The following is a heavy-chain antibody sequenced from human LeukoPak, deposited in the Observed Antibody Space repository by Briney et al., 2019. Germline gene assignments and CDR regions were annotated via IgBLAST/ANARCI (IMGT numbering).Heavy chain of an antibody. V-gene: IGHV1-69*05. J-gene: IGHJ6*03. CDR3: ARDLGESHYYYFMAV. D-gene: IGHD3-10*01. CDR2: FIPLFGTA. Sequence: VKVSCKASGGTFNGYAISWVRQAPGQGLEWVGGFIPLFGTATYAQKFQDRVTITTGESSTTTYMELTSLTSEDTAVCFCARDLGESHYYYFMAVWGTGTTVTVSS. CDR1: GGTFNGYA.